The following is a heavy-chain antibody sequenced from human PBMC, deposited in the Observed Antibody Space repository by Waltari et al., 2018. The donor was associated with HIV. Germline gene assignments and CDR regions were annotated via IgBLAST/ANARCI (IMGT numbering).Heavy chain of an antibody. J-gene: IGHJ4*02. CDR3: ARASSSSGYEYYFDY. D-gene: IGHD3-22*01. CDR2: INPNTGGT. Sequence: INPNTGGTNYAQKFQGRVTLARDTSINTAYMELSRLTSDDTAVYYCARASSSSGYEYYFDYWGQGTLVTVSS. V-gene: IGHV1-2*02.